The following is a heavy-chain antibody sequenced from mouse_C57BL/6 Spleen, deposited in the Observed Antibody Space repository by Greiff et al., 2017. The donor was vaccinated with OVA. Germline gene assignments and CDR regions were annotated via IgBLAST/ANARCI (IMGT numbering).Heavy chain of an antibody. CDR2: INPSSGYT. Sequence: QVHVKQSGAELARPGASVKMSCKASGYTFTSYTMHWVKQRPGQGLEWIGYINPSSGYTKYNQKFKDKATLTADKSSSTAYMQLSSLTSEDSAVYYCARHDWELYWGQGTTLTVSS. CDR3: ARHDWELY. V-gene: IGHV1-4*01. CDR1: GYTFTSYT. D-gene: IGHD4-1*01. J-gene: IGHJ2*01.